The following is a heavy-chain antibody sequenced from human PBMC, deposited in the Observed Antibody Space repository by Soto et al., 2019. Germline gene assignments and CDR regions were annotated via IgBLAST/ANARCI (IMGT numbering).Heavy chain of an antibody. CDR2: ISNRGDT. V-gene: IGHV3-66*01. CDR1: GFIVSDTY. Sequence: GGSLRLSCTASGFIVSDTYVNWVRQAPGKGLEWVSVISNRGDTHYADSVRGRFSLSRDISDNTLHLQMNNLRVEDTAVYYCAREPRYCRGGSCSITGDAYDIWGQGTMVTVS. CDR3: AREPRYCRGGSCSITGDAYDI. J-gene: IGHJ3*02. D-gene: IGHD2-15*01.